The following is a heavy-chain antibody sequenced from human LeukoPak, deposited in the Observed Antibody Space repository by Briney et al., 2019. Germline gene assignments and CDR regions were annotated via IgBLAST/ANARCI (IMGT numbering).Heavy chain of an antibody. CDR3: ARDGIQLPDTLDY. D-gene: IGHD1-1*01. V-gene: IGHV3-23*01. CDR2: INGGDNGDNT. CDR1: GFTFNNYA. J-gene: IGHJ4*02. Sequence: GGSLRHSCAASGFTFNNYAMTWVRQAPGKGLQWVSTINGGDNGDNTYYADSVKGRFTVSRDNSKNTVYLQMNSLRVEDTAVYYCARDGIQLPDTLDYWGLGTLVTVSS.